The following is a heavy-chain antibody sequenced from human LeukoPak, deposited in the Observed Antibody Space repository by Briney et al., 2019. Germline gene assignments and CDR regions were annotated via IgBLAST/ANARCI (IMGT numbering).Heavy chain of an antibody. CDR2: IYHSGST. Sequence: SETLSLTCTVSGYSISSGYYWGWIRQPPGKGLEWIGSIYHSGSTYYNPSLKSRVTISVDTSKNQFSLKLSSVTAADTAAYYCARDFWSGYSYFDYWGQGTLVTVSS. CDR3: ARDFWSGYSYFDY. D-gene: IGHD3-3*01. CDR1: GYSISSGYY. J-gene: IGHJ4*02. V-gene: IGHV4-38-2*02.